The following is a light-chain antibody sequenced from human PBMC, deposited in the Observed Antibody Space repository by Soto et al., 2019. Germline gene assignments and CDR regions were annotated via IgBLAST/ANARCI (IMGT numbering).Light chain of an antibody. Sequence: AIQLTQSPSSLSASVGDRVTITCRASQGISSALAWYQQKPGKAPKLLIYDASSLESGVPSRFSGSGSGTDFTLTISSLQPEDFATYYCQQFNSYSALTFGGGTRWISN. CDR1: QGISSA. CDR2: DAS. J-gene: IGKJ4*01. CDR3: QQFNSYSALT. V-gene: IGKV1-13*02.